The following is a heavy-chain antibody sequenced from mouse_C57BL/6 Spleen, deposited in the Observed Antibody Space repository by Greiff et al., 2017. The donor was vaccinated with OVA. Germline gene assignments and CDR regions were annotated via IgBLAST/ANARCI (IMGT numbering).Heavy chain of an antibody. D-gene: IGHD1-1*01. J-gene: IGHJ4*01. CDR3: ARAARGYYYGSSPYAMDY. CDR1: GYTFTSYW. V-gene: IGHV1-64*01. Sequence: QVQLQQPGAELVKPGASVKLSCKASGYTFTSYWMHWVKQRPGQGLEWIGMIHPNSGSTNYNEKFKSKATLTVDKSSSTAYMQLSSLTSEDSAVYYCARAARGYYYGSSPYAMDYWGQGTSVTVAS. CDR2: IHPNSGST.